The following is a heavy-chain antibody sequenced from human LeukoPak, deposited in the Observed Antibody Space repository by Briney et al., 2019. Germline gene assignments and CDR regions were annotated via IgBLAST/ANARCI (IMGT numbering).Heavy chain of an antibody. CDR1: GFIVSGDF. J-gene: IGHJ4*02. D-gene: IGHD1-26*01. CDR2: IYSDGST. CDR3: ARERGRGRDSPWFDY. Sequence: GGSLRLSCAASGFIVSGDFMSWVRQAPGKGLEWVSVIYSDGSTYYADSVKGRFTISRDNSKNTLDLQMTGLRAEDTAVYYCARERGRGRDSPWFDYWGQGTLVTVPS. V-gene: IGHV3-53*01.